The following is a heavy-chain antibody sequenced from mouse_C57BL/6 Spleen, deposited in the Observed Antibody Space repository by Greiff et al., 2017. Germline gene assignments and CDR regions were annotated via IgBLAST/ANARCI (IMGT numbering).Heavy chain of an antibody. CDR3: ARVVLYPYYAMDY. J-gene: IGHJ4*01. CDR1: GFSLPSYG. D-gene: IGHD1-1*02. CDR2: IWSGGST. V-gene: IGHV2-2*01. Sequence: VMLVESGPGLVQPSQSLSITCTVSGFSLPSYGVHWVRQSPGNGLEWLGVIWSGGSTAYNAAFISRLSISKDNSKSQVFFKMNSLQADYTAIYYCARVVLYPYYAMDYWGQGTSVTVSS.